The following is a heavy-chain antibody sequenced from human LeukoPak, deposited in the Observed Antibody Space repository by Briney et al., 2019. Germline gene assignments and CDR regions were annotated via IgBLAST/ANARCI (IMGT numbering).Heavy chain of an antibody. CDR2: ISASGSHI. CDR3: ARGPQFCSGGSCFGYYFDY. V-gene: IGHV3-21*03. Sequence: GGSLRLSCAASGFTFSRYSMNWVRHPPGKGLEWVSSISASGSHIYYADSVKGQFSISRDSARNSVYVQMSSLRAEDTAVYYCARGPQFCSGGSCFGYYFDYWGQGALVTVSS. J-gene: IGHJ4*02. D-gene: IGHD2-15*01. CDR1: GFTFSRYS.